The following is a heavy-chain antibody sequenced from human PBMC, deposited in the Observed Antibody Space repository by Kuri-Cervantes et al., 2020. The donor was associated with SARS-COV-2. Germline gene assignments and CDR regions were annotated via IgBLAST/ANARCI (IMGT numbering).Heavy chain of an antibody. D-gene: IGHD3-22*01. J-gene: IGHJ4*02. CDR1: GGTFSSYA. V-gene: IGHV1-69*10. Sequence: SVKVSCKASGGTFSSYAISWVRQAPGQGLEWMGGIIPIFGIANYAQKLQGRVTITADKSTSTAYMELSSLRSEDTAVYYCARGRYYYDSSGYPTSDYWGQGTLVTGAS. CDR2: IIPIFGIA. CDR3: ARGRYYYDSSGYPTSDY.